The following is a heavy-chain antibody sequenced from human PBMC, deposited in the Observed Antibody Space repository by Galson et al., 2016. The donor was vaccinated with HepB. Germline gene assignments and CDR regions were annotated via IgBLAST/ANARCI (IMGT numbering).Heavy chain of an antibody. Sequence: SVKVSCKVFGDSLSDLAMHWVRLVPGKGLEWMGGFNREDGETFYAQRFQARVSMTEDMSKDTAFMDLSSLTPEDTAVYYCAAGPRGGLGELDYWGQGTLVAVSS. V-gene: IGHV1-24*01. J-gene: IGHJ4*02. CDR1: GDSLSDLA. CDR3: AAGPRGGLGELDY. CDR2: FNREDGET. D-gene: IGHD3-10*01.